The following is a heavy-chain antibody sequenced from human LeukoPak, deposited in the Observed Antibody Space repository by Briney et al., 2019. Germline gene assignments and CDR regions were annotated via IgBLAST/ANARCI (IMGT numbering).Heavy chain of an antibody. CDR2: IYYSGST. J-gene: IGHJ4*02. D-gene: IGHD1-26*01. CDR1: GGSISSSSYY. V-gene: IGHV4-39*07. Sequence: SEILSLTCTVSGGSISSSSYYWGWIRQPPGKGLEWIGSIYYSGSTYYNPSLKSRVTISVDTSKNQFSLKLSSVTAADTAVYYCARDLEQWELLFYFDYWGQGTLVTVSS. CDR3: ARDLEQWELLFYFDY.